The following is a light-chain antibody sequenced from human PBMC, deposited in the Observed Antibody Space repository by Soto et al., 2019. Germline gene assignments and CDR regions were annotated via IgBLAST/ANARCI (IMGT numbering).Light chain of an antibody. CDR2: RNN. J-gene: IGLJ3*02. CDR1: SSNIGRNY. CDR3: AVWDDSLSGPV. V-gene: IGLV1-47*01. Sequence: QSVLTQPPSASGTPGQRVTISCSGSSSNIGRNYVYWYQQLPGTAPKLLLYRNNQRPSGVPDRFSGSQSGTSASLAISGLRSDDEADYYCAVWDDSLSGPVFGGGTKLTVL.